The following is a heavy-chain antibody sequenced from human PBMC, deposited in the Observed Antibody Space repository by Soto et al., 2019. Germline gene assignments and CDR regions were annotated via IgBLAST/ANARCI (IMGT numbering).Heavy chain of an antibody. Sequence: QVQLVRSGAEVKKPGASVKVSCKASGGTFSSYTISWVRQAPGQGLEWMGRIIPILGIANYAQKFQGRVTITADKSTCTAYMELSSLRSEDTAVYYCARDCSGGSCHPNWFDPWGQGTLVTVSS. V-gene: IGHV1-69*08. D-gene: IGHD2-15*01. CDR2: IIPILGIA. CDR1: GGTFSSYT. J-gene: IGHJ5*02. CDR3: ARDCSGGSCHPNWFDP.